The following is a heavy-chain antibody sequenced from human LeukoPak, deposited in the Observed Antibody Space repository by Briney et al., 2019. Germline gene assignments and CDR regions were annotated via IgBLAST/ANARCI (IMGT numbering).Heavy chain of an antibody. CDR1: GFTFSSYG. D-gene: IGHD3-10*01. Sequence: GGSLRLSCAASGFTFSSYGMHWVRQAPGKGLEWVAVISYDGSNKYYADSVKGRFTISRDNSKNTLYLQMNSLRAEDTAVYYCARGNMVRVEGEVYWGQGTLVTVSS. CDR3: ARGNMVRVEGEVY. V-gene: IGHV3-30*03. CDR2: ISYDGSNK. J-gene: IGHJ4*02.